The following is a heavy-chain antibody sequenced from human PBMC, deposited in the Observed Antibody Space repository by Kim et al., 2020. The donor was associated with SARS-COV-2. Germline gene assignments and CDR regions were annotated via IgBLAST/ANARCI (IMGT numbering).Heavy chain of an antibody. CDR2: FDPEDGDT. CDR1: GYTLTELS. CDR3: ATADALYYYYGMDV. J-gene: IGHJ6*02. Sequence: ASVKVSCKVSGYTLTELSMHWVRQAPGKGLEWMGGFDPEDGDTIYAQKFQGRVTITEDTSTDTAYMELRSLRSENTAVYYCATADALYYYYGMDVWGQGTTVTVSS. V-gene: IGHV1-24*01.